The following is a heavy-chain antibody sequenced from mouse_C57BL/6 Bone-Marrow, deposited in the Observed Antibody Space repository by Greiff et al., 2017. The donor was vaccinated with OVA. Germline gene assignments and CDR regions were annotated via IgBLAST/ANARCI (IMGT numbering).Heavy chain of an antibody. CDR1: GYTFTSYG. CDR2: IYPRSGNT. J-gene: IGHJ2*01. Sequence: QVQLQQSGAELARPGAPVKLSCKASGYTFTSYGISWVKQRTGQGLEWIGEIYPRSGNTYYNEKFKGKATLTADKSSSTAYMGLRSLTSEDSAVDFCARLGGYYRLCYWGQGTTLTVSS. V-gene: IGHV1-81*01. D-gene: IGHD2-3*01. CDR3: ARLGGYYRLCY.